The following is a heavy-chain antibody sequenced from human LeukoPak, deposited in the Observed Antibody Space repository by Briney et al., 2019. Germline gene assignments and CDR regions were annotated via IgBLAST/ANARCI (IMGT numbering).Heavy chain of an antibody. CDR2: VNPNRVCT. D-gene: IGHD2-2*01. CDR1: GYTFTRYY. CDR3: VRESVVGVRAASIPGAFDI. J-gene: IGHJ3*02. Sequence: SVKVSCKPSGYTFTRYYMQLVRQAPGQPLEWRGWVNPNRVCTDYPPKIQRKVTMSRDTSISTASMEPSRLRSDDPAVCHCVRESVVGVRAASIPGAFDIWGQGTMVTVSS. V-gene: IGHV1-2*02.